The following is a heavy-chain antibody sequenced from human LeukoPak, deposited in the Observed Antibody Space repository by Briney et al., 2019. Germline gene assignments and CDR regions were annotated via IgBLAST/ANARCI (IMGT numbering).Heavy chain of an antibody. D-gene: IGHD5-12*01. CDR2: IKRDASER. V-gene: IGHV3-7*03. Sequence: PGGSLRLSCAASGFTFSSYLMTWVRQAPGKGLEWVANIKRDASERYYVDYVKGRFTISRDNAKNSLYLQMNSLSAEDTAVYYCARSGSRGDASDIWGQGTKVTVSS. J-gene: IGHJ3*02. CDR1: GFTFSSYL. CDR3: ARSGSRGDASDI.